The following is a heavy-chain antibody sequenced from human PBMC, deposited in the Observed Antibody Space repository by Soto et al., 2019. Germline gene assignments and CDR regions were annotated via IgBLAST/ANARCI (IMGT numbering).Heavy chain of an antibody. CDR3: ARRISSRDDYFDY. J-gene: IGHJ4*02. V-gene: IGHV4-4*02. Sequence: PSETLSLPCAVSGDSISGSQWWSWVRLPPGKGLEWIGEISHTVTTNYSPSLKSRVTMSVDKPKNQFSLNLTSVTAADTAVYYCARRISSRDDYFDYWGQGTVVTVSS. CDR2: ISHTVTT. CDR1: GDSISGSQW. D-gene: IGHD2-2*01.